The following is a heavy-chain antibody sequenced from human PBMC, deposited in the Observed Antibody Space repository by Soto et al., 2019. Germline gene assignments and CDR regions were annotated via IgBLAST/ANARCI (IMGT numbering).Heavy chain of an antibody. V-gene: IGHV3-48*02. CDR3: AREGCPFDY. CDR1: GFTISSYS. J-gene: IGHJ4*02. D-gene: IGHD2-15*01. Sequence: EVQLVESGGGLVQPGGSLRLSCAASGFTISSYSMNWVRQAPGKGLEWVSYISSSSSTIYYADSVKGRLTISRDNAKNSLYRQMNSLRDEETAVYYCAREGCPFDYWGQGTLVTVSS. CDR2: ISSSSSTI.